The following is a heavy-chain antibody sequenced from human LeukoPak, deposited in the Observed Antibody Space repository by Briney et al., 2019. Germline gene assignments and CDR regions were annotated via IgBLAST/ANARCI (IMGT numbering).Heavy chain of an antibody. CDR1: GFTFDDYT. Sequence: GGSLRLSCAASGFTFDDYTMHWVRQAPGKGLEWVSLISWDAGRTYYAHSVKGRFTISRDNSKNTLYLQMNSLRAEDTAFYYCAKDFFPSGSPWLGFFQQWGQGTLVTVSS. CDR3: AKDFFPSGSPWLGFFQQ. CDR2: ISWDAGRT. D-gene: IGHD3-10*01. V-gene: IGHV3-43*01. J-gene: IGHJ1*01.